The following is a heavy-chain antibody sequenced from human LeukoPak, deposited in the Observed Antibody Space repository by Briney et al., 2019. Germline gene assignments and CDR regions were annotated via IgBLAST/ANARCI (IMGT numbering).Heavy chain of an antibody. Sequence: ASVKVSCKASGYTFTSYYMHWVRQAPGQGLEWMGWMNPNSGNTGYAQKFQGRVTMTRNTSISTAYMELSSLRSEDTAVYYCARGPGEWLRFLYYYYMDVWGKGTTVTISS. CDR2: MNPNSGNT. CDR3: ARGPGEWLRFLYYYYMDV. CDR1: GYTFTSYY. V-gene: IGHV1-8*02. D-gene: IGHD5-12*01. J-gene: IGHJ6*03.